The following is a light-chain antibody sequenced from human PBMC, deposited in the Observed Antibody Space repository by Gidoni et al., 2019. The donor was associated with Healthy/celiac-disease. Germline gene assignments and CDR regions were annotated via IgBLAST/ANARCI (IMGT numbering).Light chain of an antibody. CDR2: DAA. V-gene: IGKV3-11*01. CDR3: QQRSNWPPART. J-gene: IGKJ4*01. Sequence: EIVLTPSPATLSLSPGERATLSCRAIQSVSSYLAWYQQKPGQAPRLLIYDAANRATGIPARSSGSGSGTDYTLTISSREHEEVAVYYCQQRSNWPPARTFXGXTKVEIK. CDR1: QSVSSY.